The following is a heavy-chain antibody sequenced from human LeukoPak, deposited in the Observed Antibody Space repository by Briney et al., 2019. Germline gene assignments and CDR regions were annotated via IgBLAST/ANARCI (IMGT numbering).Heavy chain of an antibody. D-gene: IGHD5/OR15-5a*01. CDR3: AKEERSNYFFSVKEGNWIDP. CDR1: GGSITRYI. CDR2: IYYSGST. J-gene: IGHJ5*02. Sequence: PSETLSLTCTVSGGSITRYIWNSIPQPPGQGLEWIGYIYYSGSTNYNPSLKSRVTMSVDTSKNQFSLKLNSVTAADTAVYYCAKEERSNYFFSVKEGNWIDPWGQGTLVTVSS. V-gene: IGHV4-59*01.